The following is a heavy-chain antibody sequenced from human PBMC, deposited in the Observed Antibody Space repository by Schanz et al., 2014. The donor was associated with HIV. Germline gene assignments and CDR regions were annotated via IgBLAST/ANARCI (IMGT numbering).Heavy chain of an antibody. J-gene: IGHJ6*02. CDR1: GGSISSGGYY. V-gene: IGHV4-31*03. D-gene: IGHD4-4*01. CDR3: ARDIPRDTVTRYYGMDV. Sequence: QVQLQESGPGLVKPSQTLSLTCTVSGGSISSGGYYWSWIRQHPGKGLEWIGYIYYSGSTYYNPSLKSRVTISVDTSKNQFSLKLRAVTAADKAVYYCARDIPRDTVTRYYGMDVWGQGTTVTVSS. CDR2: IYYSGST.